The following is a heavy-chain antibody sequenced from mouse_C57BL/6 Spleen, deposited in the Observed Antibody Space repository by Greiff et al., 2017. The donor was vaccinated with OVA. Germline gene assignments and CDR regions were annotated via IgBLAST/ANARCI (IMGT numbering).Heavy chain of an antibody. CDR3: ARVGRARNYAMDY. V-gene: IGHV1-26*01. CDR1: GYTFTDYY. Sequence: EVKLQPSGPELVKPGASVKISCKASGYTFTDYYMNWVKQSHGKSLEWIGDINPNNGGPSSNQTFKGKATLTVDKSSSTAYMELRSLTSEDSAVYYGARVGRARNYAMDYWGQGTSVTVSS. J-gene: IGHJ4*01. D-gene: IGHD3-1*01. CDR2: INPNNGGP.